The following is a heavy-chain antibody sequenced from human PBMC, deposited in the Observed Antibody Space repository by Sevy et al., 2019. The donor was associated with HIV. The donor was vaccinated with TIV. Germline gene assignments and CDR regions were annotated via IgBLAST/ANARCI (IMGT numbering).Heavy chain of an antibody. J-gene: IGHJ4*02. CDR3: ARATYYYDSTEAGYFDY. D-gene: IGHD3-22*01. CDR2: ISYDGSNK. V-gene: IGHV3-30-3*01. CDR1: GFTFSSYA. Sequence: GGSLRLSCAASGFTFSSYAMHWVRQAPGKGLEWVAVISYDGSNKYYADSVKGRFIISRDNSKKTLYLQMNSLRAEDTAVYYCARATYYYDSTEAGYFDYCGQGTLVTVSS.